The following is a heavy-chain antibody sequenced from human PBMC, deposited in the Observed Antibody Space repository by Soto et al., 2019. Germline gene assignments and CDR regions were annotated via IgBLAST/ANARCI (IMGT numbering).Heavy chain of an antibody. V-gene: IGHV5-51*01. CDR3: ARGRDGSGSWYYYYGMDV. CDR2: IYPGDSDT. D-gene: IGHD3-10*01. CDR1: GYSFTSYW. Sequence: GESLKISCKGSGYSFTSYWIGWVRQMPGKGLEWMGIIYPGDSDTRYSPSFQGQVTISADKSISTAYLQWSSLKASDTAMYYCARGRDGSGSWYYYYGMDVWGQGTTVTVSS. J-gene: IGHJ6*02.